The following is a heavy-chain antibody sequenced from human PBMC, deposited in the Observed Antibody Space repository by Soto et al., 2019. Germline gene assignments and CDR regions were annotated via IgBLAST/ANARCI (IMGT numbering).Heavy chain of an antibody. CDR2: ISGYNGYT. J-gene: IGHJ4*02. D-gene: IGHD3-16*01. CDR1: GYNFNTYG. V-gene: IGHV1-18*01. Sequence: QVQLMQSGAEVRRPGTSMRISCTTSGYNFNTYGIIWVRQAPGQGLEWMGWISGYNGYTKYAQNFEDRVTLSADASTSTAFLELRNLRSGDTALYFCARDRDYSHNDADIDYWGQGTLVTVSS. CDR3: ARDRDYSHNDADIDY.